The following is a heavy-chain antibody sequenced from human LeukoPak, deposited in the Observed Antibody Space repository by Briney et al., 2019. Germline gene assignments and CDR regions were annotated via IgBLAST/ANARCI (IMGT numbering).Heavy chain of an antibody. V-gene: IGHV1-2*02. D-gene: IGHD1-26*01. CDR3: AKDLLPGSYQPFDY. J-gene: IGHJ4*02. Sequence: ASVKVSCKASGYTFTGHYVHWVRQAPGQGLEWMGWINPNSGGTIYAQKFQGRVTMTRDTSISTAHMELSRLRSDDTAVYYRAKDLLPGSYQPFDYWGQGTLVTVSS. CDR2: INPNSGGT. CDR1: GYTFTGHY.